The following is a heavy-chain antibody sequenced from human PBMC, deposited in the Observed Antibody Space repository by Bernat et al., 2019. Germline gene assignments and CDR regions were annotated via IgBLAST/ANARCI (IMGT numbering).Heavy chain of an antibody. CDR1: GGTFSSYA. J-gene: IGHJ3*02. Sequence: QVQLVQSGAEVKKPGSSVKVSCKASGGTFSSYAISWVRQAPGQGLEWMGGIIPIFGTANYAQKFQGRVTITADESTSTAYMELSNLRSEDTAVYYCARDREMATIFSPSFDIWGQGTMVTVSS. CDR3: ARDREMATIFSPSFDI. CDR2: IIPIFGTA. V-gene: IGHV1-69*01. D-gene: IGHD5-24*01.